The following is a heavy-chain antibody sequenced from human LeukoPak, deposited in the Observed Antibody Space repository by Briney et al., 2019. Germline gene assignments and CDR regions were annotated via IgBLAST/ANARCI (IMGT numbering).Heavy chain of an antibody. D-gene: IGHD6-13*01. V-gene: IGHV3-53*01. CDR1: GFTVSSNY. J-gene: IGHJ5*02. CDR2: IYSGGST. CDR3: ARNSIAAAVYWFDP. Sequence: GGSLRLSCAASGFTVSSNYMSWVRQAPGKGLEWVSVIYSGGSTYYADSVKGRFTISRDNSKNTLYLQMNSLRAEDTAVYYCARNSIAAAVYWFDPWGQGTLVTVSS.